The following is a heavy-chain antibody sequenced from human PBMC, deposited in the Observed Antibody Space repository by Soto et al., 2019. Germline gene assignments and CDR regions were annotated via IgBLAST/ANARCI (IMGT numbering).Heavy chain of an antibody. CDR1: GFTFSSYA. CDR3: AKVRAGTTSFGVWGGYRSPGAFDI. V-gene: IGHV3-23*01. CDR2: ISGSGGST. J-gene: IGHJ3*02. Sequence: PGGSLRLSCAASGFTFSSYAMSWVRQAPGKGLEWVSAISGSGGSTYYADSVKGRFTISRDNSKNTLYLQMNSLRAEDTAVYYCAKVRAGTTSFGVWGGYRSPGAFDIWGQGTMVTVSS. D-gene: IGHD3-16*02.